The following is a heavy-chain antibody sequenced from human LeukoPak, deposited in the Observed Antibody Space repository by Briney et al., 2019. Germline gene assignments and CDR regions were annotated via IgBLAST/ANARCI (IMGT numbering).Heavy chain of an antibody. CDR1: GYTFTSYD. J-gene: IGHJ6*02. V-gene: IGHV1-8*01. CDR2: MNPNSGNT. CDR3: ARSAYYDFWSGYYYYYYGMDV. D-gene: IGHD3-3*01. Sequence: ASVKVSCKASGYTFTSYDINWVRQATGQGLEWMGWMNPNSGNTGYAQKFQGRVTMTRNTSISTAYMELSSLRSEDTAVYYCARSAYYDFWSGYYYYYYGMDVWGQGTTVTVSS.